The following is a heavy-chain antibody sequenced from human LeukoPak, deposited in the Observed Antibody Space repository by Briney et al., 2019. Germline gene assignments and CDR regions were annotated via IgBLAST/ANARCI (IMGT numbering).Heavy chain of an antibody. CDR2: IFSGGST. Sequence: GGSLRLSCVVSGFTVSSNYMSWVRQAPGKGLEWVSVIFSGGSTFYTDSVKGRFTISRHNSKNTLYLQMNSLRAEDTAVYYCASPSSSSWSVGYFQHWGQGTLVTVSS. J-gene: IGHJ1*01. V-gene: IGHV3-53*04. D-gene: IGHD6-13*01. CDR1: GFTVSSNY. CDR3: ASPSSSSWSVGYFQH.